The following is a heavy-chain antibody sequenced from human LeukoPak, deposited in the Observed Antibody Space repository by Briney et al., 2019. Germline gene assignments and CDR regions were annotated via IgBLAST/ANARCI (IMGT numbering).Heavy chain of an antibody. CDR3: AKRGYSYGYYNWFDP. Sequence: GGSLRLSCAASGFTFSSYAMSWVRQAPGKGLEWVSAISGSGGSTYYADSVKGRFTISRDNSKNTLYLQTNSLRAEDTAVYYCAKRGYSYGYYNWFDPWGQGTLVTVSS. D-gene: IGHD5-18*01. CDR1: GFTFSSYA. J-gene: IGHJ5*02. V-gene: IGHV3-23*01. CDR2: ISGSGGST.